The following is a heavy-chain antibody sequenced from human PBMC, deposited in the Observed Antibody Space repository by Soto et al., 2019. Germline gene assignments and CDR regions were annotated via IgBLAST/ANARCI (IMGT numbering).Heavy chain of an antibody. V-gene: IGHV3-23*01. CDR2: ISGSGGST. CDR3: AKGLEQSGIAVAGLFDY. J-gene: IGHJ4*02. D-gene: IGHD6-19*01. CDR1: GFTFSSYA. Sequence: LRLSCAASGFTFSSYAMSWVRQAPGKGLEWVSAISGSGGSTYYADSVKGRFTISRDNSKNTLYLQMNSLRAEDTAVYYCAKGLEQSGIAVAGLFDYWGQGTLVTVSS.